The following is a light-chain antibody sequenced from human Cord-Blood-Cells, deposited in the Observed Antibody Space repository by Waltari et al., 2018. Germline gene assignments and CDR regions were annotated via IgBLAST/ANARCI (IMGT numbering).Light chain of an antibody. Sequence: DIQMTQSPSSLSASVGDRVTITCRASQSISSYLNGSQQKPGKAPKRLIYASSSLQSGAPSRFSGSGSGIEFALTISRLQPEDFATYYCKQSHSTPRTFGQGTKVEIK. CDR3: KQSHSTPRT. CDR1: QSISSY. J-gene: IGKJ1*01. CDR2: ASS. V-gene: IGKV1-39*01.